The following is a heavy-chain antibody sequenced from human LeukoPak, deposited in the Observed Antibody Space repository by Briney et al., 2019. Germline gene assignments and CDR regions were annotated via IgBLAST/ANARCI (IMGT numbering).Heavy chain of an antibody. J-gene: IGHJ4*02. CDR1: GFHFDDYA. CDR2: ISGDGGTT. V-gene: IGHV3-43*02. CDR3: ATPDY. Sequence: GGSLRLSCAASGFHFDDYAMHWVRQAPGKGLEWLSVISGDGGTTYHADSVKGRFTISSANNKQSLYLQMNSLTPEDTAFYYCATPDYWGQGTLVTVSS.